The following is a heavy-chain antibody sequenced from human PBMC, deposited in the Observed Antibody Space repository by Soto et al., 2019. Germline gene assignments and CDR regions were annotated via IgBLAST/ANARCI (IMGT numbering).Heavy chain of an antibody. J-gene: IGHJ4*02. CDR3: ATFISSYYFDY. CDR1: GFTVSSAY. V-gene: IGHV3-53*01. CDR2: IFSVGST. D-gene: IGHD6-6*01. Sequence: GGSLRLSCAASGFTVSSAYMRWVRPPLGKGLEWVSVIFSVGSTYYADSVKGRCTISRDNSKNTLYLQMNSLIAEDTAVYYCATFISSYYFDYWGQGTLVTVAS.